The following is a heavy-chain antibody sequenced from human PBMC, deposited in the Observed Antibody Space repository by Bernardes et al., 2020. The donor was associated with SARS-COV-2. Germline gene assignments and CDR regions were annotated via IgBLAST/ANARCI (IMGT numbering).Heavy chain of an antibody. CDR1: GFTFSSYS. J-gene: IGHJ4*02. CDR2: ISSDGDNK. V-gene: IGHV3-64*04. D-gene: IGHD1-1*01. CDR3: GQRVRPDY. Sequence: GGSLRLSCSASGFTFSSYSMHWVRQAPGKGLEYVSGISSDGDNKQYADSVEDRFTIFRDNSKNTLYLQMNSLRAEDTALYYCGQRVRPDYWGQGTLVTVSS.